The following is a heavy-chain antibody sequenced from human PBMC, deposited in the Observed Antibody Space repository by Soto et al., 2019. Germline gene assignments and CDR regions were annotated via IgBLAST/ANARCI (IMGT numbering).Heavy chain of an antibody. CDR1: GYTFSSNW. Sequence: PGESLKISCQTSGYTFSSNWIGWVRQMPGKGLEWMGIIYPGDSETRYSPSFQGQVTISADRSFSTAYLQWTSLQASDTAMYYCAASIFYYGMDVWGQGTTVTVSS. CDR3: AASIFYYGMDV. V-gene: IGHV5-51*01. J-gene: IGHJ6*02. CDR2: IYPGDSET.